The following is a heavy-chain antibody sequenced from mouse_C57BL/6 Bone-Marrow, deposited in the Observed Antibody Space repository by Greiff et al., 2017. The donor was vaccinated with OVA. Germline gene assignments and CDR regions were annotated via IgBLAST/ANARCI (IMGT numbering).Heavy chain of an antibody. Sequence: EVKVEESEGGLVQPGSSMKLSCTASGFTFSDYYMAWVRQVPEKGLEWVANINYDGSSTYYLDFLKSRFIISSDNAKNILYLQMSSLKSEDTATYYCARGGWDWYFDVWGTGTTVTVSA. V-gene: IGHV5-16*01. J-gene: IGHJ1*03. CDR3: ARGGWDWYFDV. CDR2: INYDGSST. CDR1: GFTFSDYY. D-gene: IGHD3-3*01.